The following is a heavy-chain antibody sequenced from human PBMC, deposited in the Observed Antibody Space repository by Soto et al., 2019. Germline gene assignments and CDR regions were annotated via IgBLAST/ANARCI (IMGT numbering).Heavy chain of an antibody. Sequence: EVQLVEPGGGLVQPGGSLRLSCAASGFPFSRYDMDWVRQATGKGLEWVSTIGTDGDTYFPDSVKGRFTISRENAKNSLYLQMNGLRAEDTAVYYCARVNKVAAAGSYYYAMDVWGQGTTVTVSS. CDR2: IGTDGDT. D-gene: IGHD6-13*01. CDR1: GFPFSRYD. CDR3: ARVNKVAAAGSYYYAMDV. V-gene: IGHV3-13*01. J-gene: IGHJ6*02.